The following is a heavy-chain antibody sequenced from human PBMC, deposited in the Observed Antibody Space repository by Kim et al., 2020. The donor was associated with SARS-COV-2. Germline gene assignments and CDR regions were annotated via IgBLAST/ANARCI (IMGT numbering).Heavy chain of an antibody. V-gene: IGHV4-39*01. Sequence: SETLSLTCTVSGCSISSSSYYWGWIRQPPGKGLEWIGSIYYSGSTYYNPSLKSLGTISVDTYKNQFSLKLSSVTAADTAVYYCARSPEGGSLYFDYWGQGTLVTVSS. J-gene: IGHJ4*02. CDR1: GCSISSSSYY. D-gene: IGHD1-26*01. CDR3: ARSPEGGSLYFDY. CDR2: IYYSGST.